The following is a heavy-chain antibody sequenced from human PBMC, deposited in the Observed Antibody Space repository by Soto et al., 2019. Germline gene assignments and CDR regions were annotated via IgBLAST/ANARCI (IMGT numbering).Heavy chain of an antibody. CDR2: ISTGGGST. J-gene: IGHJ4*02. CDR3: ARSREIIASAGSFDY. Sequence: EVQLLEWGGGLVQPGGSLRLSCAASGFTFRSHVMSWVRQAPGKGLEGVSGISTGGGSTDYPDSVKGRFTISRDNFKNTLHLQMKSLRAEDTAVYYCARSREIIASAGSFDYWGQGTLVTVSS. D-gene: IGHD6-25*01. CDR1: GFTFRSHV. V-gene: IGHV3-23*01.